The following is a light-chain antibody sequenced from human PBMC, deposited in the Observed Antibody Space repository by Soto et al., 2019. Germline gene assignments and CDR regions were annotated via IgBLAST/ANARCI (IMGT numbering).Light chain of an antibody. CDR2: DAS. CDR3: QQRSNWPRT. Sequence: EIVLTRSPATLSLSPGERATLSCRASQSVSSYLAWYPQKPGQAPRLLIYDASNRATGIPARFSGSGSGTAFTLTISSLEPEDFAVYYCQQRSNWPRTLGQGTKVDIK. J-gene: IGKJ2*01. V-gene: IGKV3-11*01. CDR1: QSVSSY.